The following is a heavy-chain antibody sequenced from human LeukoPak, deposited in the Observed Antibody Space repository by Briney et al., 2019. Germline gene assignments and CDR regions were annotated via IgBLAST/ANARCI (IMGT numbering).Heavy chain of an antibody. CDR1: GGSISSYY. D-gene: IGHD2-8*01. CDR2: IYCSGST. J-gene: IGHJ4*02. CDR3: ARNQGYCTNGVCYTAFDY. Sequence: SETLSLTCTVSGGSISSYYWSWIRQPPGKGLEWIGYIYCSGSTNYNPSLKSRVTISVDTSKNQFSLKLSSVTAADTAVYYCARNQGYCTNGVCYTAFDYWGQGTLVTVSS. V-gene: IGHV4-59*01.